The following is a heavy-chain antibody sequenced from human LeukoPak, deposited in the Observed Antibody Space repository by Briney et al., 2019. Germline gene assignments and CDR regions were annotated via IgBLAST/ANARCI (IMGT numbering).Heavy chain of an antibody. V-gene: IGHV4-59*01. J-gene: IGHJ4*02. CDR1: GGSISSYY. D-gene: IGHD4-17*01. CDR3: AGGLDYGDCLDY. CDR2: IYYSGTT. Sequence: PSETLSLTCTVSGGSISSYYWSWIRQPPGKGLEWIGYIYYSGTTNYNPSLKSRVTISVDTSKNQFSLKLSSVTAADTAVYYCAGGLDYGDCLDYWGQGTLVTVSS.